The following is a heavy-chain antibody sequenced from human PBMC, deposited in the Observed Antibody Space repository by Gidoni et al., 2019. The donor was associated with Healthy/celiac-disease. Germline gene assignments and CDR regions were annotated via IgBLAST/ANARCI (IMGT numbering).Heavy chain of an antibody. Sequence: QVQLQQWGAGLLKPSETLSLTCAVYGGSFSGYYWSWIRQPPGKGLEWIGEINHIGSTNYNPSLKSRVTISVDTSKNQFSLKLSSVTAADTAVYYCARGPYGSGPYWGQGTLVTVSS. J-gene: IGHJ4*02. CDR2: INHIGST. CDR1: GGSFSGYY. D-gene: IGHD3-10*01. CDR3: ARGPYGSGPY. V-gene: IGHV4-34*01.